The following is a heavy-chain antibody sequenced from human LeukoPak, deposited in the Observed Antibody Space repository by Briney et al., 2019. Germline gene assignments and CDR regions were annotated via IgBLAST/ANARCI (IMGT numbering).Heavy chain of an antibody. CDR1: GFTFSSYE. Sequence: GGSLRLSCAASGFTFSSYEMNWVRQAPGKGLEWVSYISSSGSTIYYADSVKGRFTISRDNAKNSLYLQMNSLRAEDTAVYYCARMVRGDGWFDPWGQGAPVTVSS. CDR2: ISSSGSTI. J-gene: IGHJ5*02. D-gene: IGHD3-10*01. CDR3: ARMVRGDGWFDP. V-gene: IGHV3-48*03.